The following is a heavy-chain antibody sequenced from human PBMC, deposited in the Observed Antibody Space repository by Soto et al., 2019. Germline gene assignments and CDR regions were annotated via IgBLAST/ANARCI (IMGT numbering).Heavy chain of an antibody. CDR2: INSDGSGT. V-gene: IGHV3-74*01. CDR1: DFTFSNSW. J-gene: IGHJ6*02. CDR3: ARDRSYALDV. Sequence: GGSLRLSCAVSDFTFSNSWTHWVRQAPGKGLVWVSHINSDGSGTDYADSVKGRFTISRDNAKNTVYLQMNSLRAEDTATYYCARDRSYALDVWGQGSTVTVSS.